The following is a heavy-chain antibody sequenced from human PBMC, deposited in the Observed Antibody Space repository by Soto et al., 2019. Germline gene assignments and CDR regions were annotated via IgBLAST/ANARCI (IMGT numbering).Heavy chain of an antibody. CDR1: GFTFGDYA. J-gene: IGHJ4*02. CDR3: TRARPYYYDSSGSLSPSYYFDY. D-gene: IGHD3-22*01. CDR2: IRSKAYGGTT. Sequence: GGSLRLSCTASGFTFGDYAMSWFRQAPGKGLEWVGFIRSKAYGGTTEYAASVKGRFTISRDDSKSIAYLQMNSLKTEDTAVYYCTRARPYYYDSSGSLSPSYYFDYWGQGTLVTVSS. V-gene: IGHV3-49*03.